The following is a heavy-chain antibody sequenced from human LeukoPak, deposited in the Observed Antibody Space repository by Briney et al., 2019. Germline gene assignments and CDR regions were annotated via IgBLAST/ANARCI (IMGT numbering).Heavy chain of an antibody. J-gene: IGHJ4*02. CDR3: ARDKRNYDILTTNDY. CDR2: ISGSGGST. Sequence: PGGSLRLSCAASGFTFSSYAMSWVRQAPGKGLEWVSAISGSGGSTYYADSVKGRFTISRDNAKNSLYLQMNSLRAEDTAVYYCARDKRNYDILTTNDYWGQGTLVTVSS. V-gene: IGHV3-23*01. D-gene: IGHD3-9*01. CDR1: GFTFSSYA.